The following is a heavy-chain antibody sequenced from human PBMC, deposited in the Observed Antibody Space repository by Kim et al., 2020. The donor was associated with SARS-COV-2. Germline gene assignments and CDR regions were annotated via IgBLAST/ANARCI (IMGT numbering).Heavy chain of an antibody. CDR1: GGSISSSSYY. CDR2: IYYSGST. CDR3: ARHRRSTTRPPFDY. V-gene: IGHV4-39*01. D-gene: IGHD1-26*01. J-gene: IGHJ4*02. Sequence: SETLSLTCTVSGGSISSSSYYWGWIRQPPGKGLEWIGSIYYSGSTYYNPSLKSRVTISVDTSKNQFSLKLSSVTAADTAVYYCARHRRSTTRPPFDYWGQGTLVTVSS.